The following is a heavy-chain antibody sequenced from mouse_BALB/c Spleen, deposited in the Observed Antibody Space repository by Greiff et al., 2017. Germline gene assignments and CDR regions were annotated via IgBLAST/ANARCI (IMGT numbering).Heavy chain of an antibody. V-gene: IGHV1-87*01. D-gene: IGHD2-4*01. CDR2: IYPGDGDT. CDR3: ARTITTGWFAY. Sequence: QVQLKQSGAELARPGASVKLSCKASGYTFTSYWMQWVKQRPGQGLEWIGAIYPGDGDTRYTQKFKGKATLTADKSSSTAYMQLSSLASEDSAVYYCARTITTGWFAYWGQETLVTVSA. CDR1: GYTFTSYW. J-gene: IGHJ3*01.